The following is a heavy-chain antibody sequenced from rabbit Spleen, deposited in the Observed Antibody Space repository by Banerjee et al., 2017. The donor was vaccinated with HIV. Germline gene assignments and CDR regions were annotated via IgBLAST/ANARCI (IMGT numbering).Heavy chain of an antibody. D-gene: IGHD2-1*01. CDR3: ARDWRYDDYNL. Sequence: QSLEESGGDLVKHGASLTLTCTASGFTLSSYWICWVRQAPGKGLEWIACIYNGDGNTYYASWVNGRFTISKTSSTTVTLQMTSLTAADTATYFCARDWRYDDYNLWGQGTLVTVS. V-gene: IGHV1S40*01. J-gene: IGHJ4*01. CDR2: IYNGDGNT. CDR1: GFTLSSYW.